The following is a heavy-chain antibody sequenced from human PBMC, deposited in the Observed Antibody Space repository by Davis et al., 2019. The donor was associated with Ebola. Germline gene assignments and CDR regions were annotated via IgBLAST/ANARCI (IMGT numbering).Heavy chain of an antibody. Sequence: ASVKVSCKASGYTFTHYGITWVRQAPGQGLEWMGWINPHNGNTNYAQNVQGRVTMTTDTSTSTAYMEVGSLRSDDTAVYYCARAQFPTTSDHWGQRTLVTVSS. J-gene: IGHJ4*02. D-gene: IGHD1-1*01. CDR2: INPHNGNT. CDR1: GYTFTHYG. V-gene: IGHV1-18*04. CDR3: ARAQFPTTSDH.